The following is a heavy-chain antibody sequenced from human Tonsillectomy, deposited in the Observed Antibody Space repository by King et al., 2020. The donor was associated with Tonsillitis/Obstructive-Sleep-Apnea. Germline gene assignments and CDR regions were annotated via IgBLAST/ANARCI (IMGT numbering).Heavy chain of an antibody. CDR2: IISGSSYT. J-gene: IGHJ4*02. D-gene: IGHD2-8*01. V-gene: IGHV3-11*05. CDR1: GFTFSDYY. CDR3: ATHDTNTSPFDY. Sequence: VQLVESGGGLVKPGGSLRLSCAASGFTFSDYYMSWIRQAPGKGLEWVSYIISGSSYTNYADSVKGRFTISRDNAKNSLYLQMNSLRAEDTAVYYCATHDTNTSPFDYWGRGTLVTVSS.